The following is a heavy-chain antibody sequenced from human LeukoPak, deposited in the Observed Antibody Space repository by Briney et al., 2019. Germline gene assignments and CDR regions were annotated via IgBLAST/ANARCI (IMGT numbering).Heavy chain of an antibody. J-gene: IGHJ4*02. D-gene: IGHD3-10*01. CDR2: IYYSGST. CDR1: GGSLSSYY. V-gene: IGHV4-59*01. Sequence: SETLSLTCTVSGGSLSSYYWSWIRQPPGKGLEWIGYIYYSGSTNYNPSLKSRVTISVDTSKNQFSLKLSSVTAADTAVYYCARDGTYYGSGSYDYWGQGTLVTVSS. CDR3: ARDGTYYGSGSYDY.